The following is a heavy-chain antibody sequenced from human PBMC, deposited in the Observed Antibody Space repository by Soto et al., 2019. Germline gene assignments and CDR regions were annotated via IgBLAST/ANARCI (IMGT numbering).Heavy chain of an antibody. Sequence: QVQLVQSGAEVKKPGSSVKVSCKASGGTFSRYTINWVRQAPGQGLEWMGRIIPIAAIANYTQKFQGRVTITVHQSSTTAYMELSSLRSDDTAVYYCARGSTIVRGAPSWFDPWGQGTLVTVSS. CDR1: GGTFSRYT. J-gene: IGHJ5*02. CDR3: ARGSTIVRGAPSWFDP. D-gene: IGHD3-10*01. CDR2: IIPIAAIA. V-gene: IGHV1-69*02.